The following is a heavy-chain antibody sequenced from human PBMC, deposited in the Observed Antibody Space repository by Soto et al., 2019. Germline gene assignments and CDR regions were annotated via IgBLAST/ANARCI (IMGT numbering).Heavy chain of an antibody. Sequence: SETLSLTCGVSGGSVSGSHLWTWVRQSPERGLEWIGQIYHSGSTNYNPSLKSRVTISVDKTQNYFSLTLRSVTAADTAIYYCVPDVHYDFWRGSSKGHCFDYWGQGLLVTVSS. CDR1: GGSVSGSHL. D-gene: IGHD3-3*01. CDR3: VPDVHYDFWRGSSKGHCFDY. J-gene: IGHJ4*02. V-gene: IGHV4-4*02. CDR2: IYHSGST.